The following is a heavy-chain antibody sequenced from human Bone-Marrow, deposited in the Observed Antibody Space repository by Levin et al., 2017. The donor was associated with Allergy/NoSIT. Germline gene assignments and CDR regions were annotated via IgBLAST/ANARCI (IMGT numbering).Heavy chain of an antibody. CDR3: ARHRPVSVLAATGIDY. J-gene: IGHJ4*02. V-gene: IGHV4-39*01. D-gene: IGHD2-2*01. Sequence: PSETLSLTCTVSGGSISSNNYYWGWIRQPPGKGLEWIGTIYYSGSTYYNPSLKSRVTISVDTSKNQFSLKLSSGTAADTAVYYCARHRPVSVLAATGIDYWGQGTLVTVSS. CDR2: IYYSGST. CDR1: GGSISSNNYY.